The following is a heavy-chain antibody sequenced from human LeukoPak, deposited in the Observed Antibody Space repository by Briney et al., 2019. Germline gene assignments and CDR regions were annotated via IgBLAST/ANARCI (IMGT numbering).Heavy chain of an antibody. CDR1: GFTFGRYA. CDR3: GKTTVGYSSGQKPAWPVDY. D-gene: IGHD5-18*01. J-gene: IGHJ4*02. Sequence: GGSLRLSCEASGFTFGRYAMYWVRQGPGKGLEWVAGIFGSGGSPHYADSVKGRFTISRDNSQNMVYLHINSLRAEDTAVYYCGKTTVGYSSGQKPAWPVDYWGQGTLVTVSS. V-gene: IGHV3-23*01. CDR2: IFGSGGSP.